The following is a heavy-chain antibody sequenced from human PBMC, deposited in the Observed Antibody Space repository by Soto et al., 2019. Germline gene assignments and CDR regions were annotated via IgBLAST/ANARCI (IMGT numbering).Heavy chain of an antibody. CDR3: TRGPRPISTVTGAY. CDR2: IYNDGTYS. CDR1: GFIFKMYW. Sequence: EVQLVESGGGLVPPGGSVRLSCAASGFIFKMYWMHWVRQSPGKGLVWISRIYNDGTYSDYANSVRGRFTISRDNVTDALYLQMNNWRAEDSGLYYCTRGPRPISTVTGAYWGQGTQVTVSA. V-gene: IGHV3-74*01. J-gene: IGHJ4*02. D-gene: IGHD2-21*02.